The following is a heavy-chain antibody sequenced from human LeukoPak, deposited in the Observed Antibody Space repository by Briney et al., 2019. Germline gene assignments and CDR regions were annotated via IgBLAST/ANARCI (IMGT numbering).Heavy chain of an antibody. V-gene: IGHV3-53*05. CDR3: AREGYYGSGSPPSLYFDY. CDR2: IYSGGAI. D-gene: IGHD3-10*01. J-gene: IGHJ4*02. Sequence: GGSLRLSCVASGFAVGSNYMSWVRQAPGKGLEWVSLIYSGGAIRYADSVKGRFTISRDSSRSTLYLQMNSLRPEDTAIYYCAREGYYGSGSPPSLYFDYWGQGTLVTVSS. CDR1: GFAVGSNY.